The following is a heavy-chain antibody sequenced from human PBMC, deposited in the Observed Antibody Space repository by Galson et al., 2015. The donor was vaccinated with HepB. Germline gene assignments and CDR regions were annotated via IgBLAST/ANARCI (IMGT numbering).Heavy chain of an antibody. D-gene: IGHD3-16*01. CDR1: GFTFSSYS. V-gene: IGHV3-21*05. Sequence: SLRLSCAASGFTFSSYSMNWVRQAPGKGLEWVSYTSSSSSYTNYADSVKGRFTISRDNAKNSLCLQMNSLRAEDTAVYYCAREGGGDYWGQGTLVTVSS. J-gene: IGHJ4*02. CDR2: TSSSSSYT. CDR3: AREGGGDY.